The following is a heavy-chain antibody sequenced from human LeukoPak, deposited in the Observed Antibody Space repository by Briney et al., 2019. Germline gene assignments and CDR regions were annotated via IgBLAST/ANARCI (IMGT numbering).Heavy chain of an antibody. V-gene: IGHV1-3*01. CDR3: ARGRWELLVQGAFDI. CDR2: INAGNGNT. Sequence: ASVKVSCKASGYTFTTYTINWVRQAPGQRLEWMGWINAGNGNTIYSQKFQGRVTITADESTSTAYMELSSLRSEDTAVYYCARGRWELLVQGAFDIWGQGTMVTVSS. D-gene: IGHD1-26*01. J-gene: IGHJ3*02. CDR1: GYTFTTYT.